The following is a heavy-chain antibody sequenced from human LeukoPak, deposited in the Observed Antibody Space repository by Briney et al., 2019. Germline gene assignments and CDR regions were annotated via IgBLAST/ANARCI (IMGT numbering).Heavy chain of an antibody. J-gene: IGHJ4*02. V-gene: IGHV3-30*04. CDR1: GFTLSHYA. CDR3: ARAGRSVDAGSTYYDYFDY. Sequence: PGGSLRLSCTASGFTLSHYAIHWVRQAPGKGLEWVAVIASDERKKDYADSVKGRFTISRDNSKNTLYLQLSSLRPEDTAVYYCARAGRSVDAGSTYYDYFDYWGQGVLVTVSS. CDR2: IASDERKK. D-gene: IGHD1-26*01.